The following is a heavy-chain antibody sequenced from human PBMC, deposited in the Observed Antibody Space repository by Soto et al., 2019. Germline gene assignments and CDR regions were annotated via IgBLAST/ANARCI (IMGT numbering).Heavy chain of an antibody. J-gene: IGHJ4*02. CDR3: ARYLGGPDY. Sequence: EVHLEESGGGLVQPGGSLRLSCAASGFSLSPYWMHWVRQVPGRGLEWVARLSSDGFGAAYADCVKGRFFISRDIARNTLSLQMHSLRADDTAVYYCARYLGGPDYWGRGTSGTVSS. D-gene: IGHD3-16*01. CDR2: LSSDGFGA. CDR1: GFSLSPYW. V-gene: IGHV3-74*03.